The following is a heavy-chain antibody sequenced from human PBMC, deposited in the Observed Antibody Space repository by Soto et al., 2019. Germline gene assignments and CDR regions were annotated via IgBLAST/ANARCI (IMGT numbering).Heavy chain of an antibody. Sequence: QVQLVQSGAEVKKPGASVKVSCKASGYTFTGYYMHWVRQAPGQGLEWMGWINPNSGGTNYAQKFQGWVTMTRDTSISTAYMELSRLRSDDTAVYYCARDYRSSSWPYYYYYGMDVWGQGNTVTVSS. CDR3: ARDYRSSSWPYYYYYGMDV. D-gene: IGHD6-13*01. CDR1: GYTFTGYY. J-gene: IGHJ6*02. V-gene: IGHV1-2*04. CDR2: INPNSGGT.